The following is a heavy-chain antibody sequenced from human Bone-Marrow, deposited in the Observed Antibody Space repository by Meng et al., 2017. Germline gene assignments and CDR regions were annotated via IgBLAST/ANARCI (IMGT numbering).Heavy chain of an antibody. V-gene: IGHV3-23*01. CDR3: GGVRVVDRGAQY. CDR2: ITGSDTPT. J-gene: IGHJ4*02. CDR1: GLTFSTSA. Sequence: GESLKISCDVSGLTFSTSAFNWVRRAPGKGLEYVASITGSDTPTSLAFHADSVGGRFTNSRDDSRNSLYLQMNNQRFDYTAVYYCGGVRVVDRGAQYWGQGVPVTVSS. D-gene: IGHD3-10*01.